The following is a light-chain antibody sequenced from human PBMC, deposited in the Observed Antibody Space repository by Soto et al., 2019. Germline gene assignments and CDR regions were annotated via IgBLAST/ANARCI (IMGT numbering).Light chain of an antibody. CDR1: SSDVGGYNY. V-gene: IGLV2-14*01. CDR2: DVS. Sequence: QSALTQPASVSGSPEQSITISCTGTSSDVGGYNYVSWYQQHPGKAPKLMIYDVSNWPSGVSNRFSGSKSGNTASLTISGLQAEDEADYYCSSYTNSSPFVFGTGTKVTVL. J-gene: IGLJ1*01. CDR3: SSYTNSSPFV.